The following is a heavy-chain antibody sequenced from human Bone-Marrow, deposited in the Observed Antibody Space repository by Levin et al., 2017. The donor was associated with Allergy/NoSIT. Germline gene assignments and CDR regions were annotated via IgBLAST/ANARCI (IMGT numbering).Heavy chain of an antibody. CDR3: TTVAVLRSPQWPLPRDNWFDT. Sequence: GESLKISCAASGLTFSNGWMSWVRQAPGKGLEWVGRIKSKVDDGTTDYAAPVKGRFTISRDDSKNTVFLQMSNLKTEDTGVYYCTTVAVLRSPQWPLPRDNWFDTWGQGTQVIVSS. CDR2: IKSKVDDGTT. CDR1: GLTFSNGW. D-gene: IGHD6-19*01. J-gene: IGHJ5*02. V-gene: IGHV3-15*01.